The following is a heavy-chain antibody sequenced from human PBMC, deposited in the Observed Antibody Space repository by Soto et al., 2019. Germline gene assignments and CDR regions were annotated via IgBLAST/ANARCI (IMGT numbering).Heavy chain of an antibody. Sequence: PSETLSLTCTVSGGSISSYYWSWIRQPAGKGLEWIGRIYTSGSTNYNPSLKSRVTMSVDTSKNQFSLKLSSVTAADTAVYYCARDQWLVIGDWFDPWGQGTLATVSS. CDR1: GGSISSYY. CDR3: ARDQWLVIGDWFDP. V-gene: IGHV4-4*07. J-gene: IGHJ5*02. CDR2: IYTSGST. D-gene: IGHD6-19*01.